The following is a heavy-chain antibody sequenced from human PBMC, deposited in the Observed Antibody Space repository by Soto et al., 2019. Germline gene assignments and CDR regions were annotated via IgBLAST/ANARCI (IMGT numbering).Heavy chain of an antibody. V-gene: IGHV1-8*01. J-gene: IGHJ5*02. Sequence: ASVKVSCKASGYTFTSYDINWVRQATGQGLEWMGWMNPNSGNTGYAQKFQGRVTMTRNTSISTAYMELSSLRSEDTAVYYCARGRAVKVRGVITRISHNWFDPWGQGTLVTVSA. CDR2: MNPNSGNT. CDR1: GYTFTSYD. D-gene: IGHD3-10*01. CDR3: ARGRAVKVRGVITRISHNWFDP.